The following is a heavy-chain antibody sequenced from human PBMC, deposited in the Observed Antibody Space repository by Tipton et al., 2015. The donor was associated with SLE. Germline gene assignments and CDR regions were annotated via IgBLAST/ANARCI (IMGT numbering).Heavy chain of an antibody. V-gene: IGHV4-39*07. J-gene: IGHJ4*02. CDR3: ARSAGYGSSWAHFDY. D-gene: IGHD6-13*01. CDR1: GGSISGSTYY. Sequence: TLSLTCIVSGGSISGSTYYWGWIRQPPGKGLEWVGSIYYSGSTYYNPSLKSRVTISVDTSKNQFSLKLSSVTAADTAVYYCARSAGYGSSWAHFDYWGQGTLVTVSS. CDR2: IYYSGST.